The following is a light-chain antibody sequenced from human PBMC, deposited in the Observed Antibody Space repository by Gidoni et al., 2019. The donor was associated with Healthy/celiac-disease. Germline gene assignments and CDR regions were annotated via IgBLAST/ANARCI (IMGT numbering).Light chain of an antibody. Sequence: DRVTITCRASQSISSYLNWYQQKPGKAPKLLIYAASSLQSGVPSSFSGSGSGTDFTLTISSLQPEDFATYYCQQSYSTLWTFGQXTKVEIK. CDR2: AAS. CDR3: QQSYSTLWT. V-gene: IGKV1-39*01. CDR1: QSISSY. J-gene: IGKJ1*01.